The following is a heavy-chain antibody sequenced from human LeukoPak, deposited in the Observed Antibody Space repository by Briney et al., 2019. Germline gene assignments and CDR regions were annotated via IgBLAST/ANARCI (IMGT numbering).Heavy chain of an antibody. D-gene: IGHD3-22*01. CDR2: ISYDGSNK. V-gene: IGHV3-30-3*01. J-gene: IGHJ3*02. CDR1: GFIFSDYA. Sequence: PGRSLRLSCAASGFIFSDYAMHWVRQAPGTGLEWVAVISYDGSNKYYADSVKGRFTISRDNSKNTLYLQMNSLRAEDTALYYCARDYYDSSGDAFDIWGQGTMVTVSS. CDR3: ARDYYDSSGDAFDI.